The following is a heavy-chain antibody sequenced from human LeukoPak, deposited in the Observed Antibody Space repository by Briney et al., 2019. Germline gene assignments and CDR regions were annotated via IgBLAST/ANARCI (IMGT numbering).Heavy chain of an antibody. V-gene: IGHV4-4*02. J-gene: IGHJ3*02. D-gene: IGHD6-13*01. CDR1: GFTFSNYW. CDR2: IYHSGST. Sequence: GSLRLSCAASGFTFSNYWMGWVRQPPGKGLEWIGEIYHSGSTNYNPSLKSRVTISVDKSKNQFSLKLSSVTAADTAVYYCATGKGSSWYSAWGDAFDIWGQGTMVTVSS. CDR3: ATGKGSSWYSAWGDAFDI.